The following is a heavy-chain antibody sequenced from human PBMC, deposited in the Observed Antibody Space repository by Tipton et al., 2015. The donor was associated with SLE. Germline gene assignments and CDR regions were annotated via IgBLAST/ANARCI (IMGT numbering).Heavy chain of an antibody. D-gene: IGHD1-26*01. CDR1: GGTFSSYA. CDR3: AREVGATARADFGY. CDR2: IIPIFGTA. V-gene: IGHV1-69*01. Sequence: QVQLVQSGAEVKKPGSSVKVSCKASGGTFSSYAISWVRQAPGQGLEWMGGIIPIFGTANYAQKFQGRVTITADESTSTAYMELSSLRSEDTAVYYCAREVGATARADFGYWGQGTLVTVSS. J-gene: IGHJ4*02.